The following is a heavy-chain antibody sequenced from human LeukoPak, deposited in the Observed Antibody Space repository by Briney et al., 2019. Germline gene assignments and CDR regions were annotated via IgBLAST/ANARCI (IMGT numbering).Heavy chain of an antibody. J-gene: IGHJ4*02. Sequence: GGSLRLSCAASGFTFSSYAMSWVRQAPGKGLEWVSAISGSGGSTYYADSVKGRFTISRDNSKNTLYLQMNSLRAEDTAVYFCARDRTTTLTYFDYWGQGTLVTVSS. CDR1: GFTFSSYA. CDR2: ISGSGGST. CDR3: ARDRTTTLTYFDY. V-gene: IGHV3-23*01. D-gene: IGHD4-17*01.